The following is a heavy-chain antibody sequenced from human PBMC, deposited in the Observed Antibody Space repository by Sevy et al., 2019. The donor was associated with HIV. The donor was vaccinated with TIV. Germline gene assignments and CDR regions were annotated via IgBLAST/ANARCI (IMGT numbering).Heavy chain of an antibody. Sequence: GESLKISCQGSGNIFTNYLIGWVRQMPGKGLEWMGIIYPGDSDTKYSPSFQGQVTISVDKSINTAYLQWRSLKASDTAVYYCARRQDSSTYHPFDYWGQGTLVTVSS. CDR1: GNIFTNYL. D-gene: IGHD6-19*01. CDR3: ARRQDSSTYHPFDY. V-gene: IGHV5-51*01. CDR2: IYPGDSDT. J-gene: IGHJ4*02.